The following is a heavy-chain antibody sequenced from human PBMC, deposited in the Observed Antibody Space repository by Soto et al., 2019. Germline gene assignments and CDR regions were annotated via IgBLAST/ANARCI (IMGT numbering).Heavy chain of an antibody. CDR3: ASNYYDSSGYFDY. Sequence: SETLSLTCAVSGYSISSGYYWGWIRQPPGKGLEWIGSIYHSGSTYYNPSLKSRVTISVDTSKNQFSLKLSSVTAADTAVYYCASNYYDSSGYFDYWGQGTLVTVSS. CDR1: GYSISSGYY. J-gene: IGHJ4*02. V-gene: IGHV4-38-2*01. D-gene: IGHD3-22*01. CDR2: IYHSGST.